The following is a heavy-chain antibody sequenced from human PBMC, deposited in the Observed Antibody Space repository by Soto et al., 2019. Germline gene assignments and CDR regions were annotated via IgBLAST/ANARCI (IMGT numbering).Heavy chain of an antibody. CDR3: ARQYVVVSPSEAFDI. J-gene: IGHJ3*02. D-gene: IGHD2-21*02. CDR2: IYPGDSDT. V-gene: IGHV5-51*01. Sequence: GESLKISCKGSGYSFTSYWIGWVRQIPGKGLEWMGVIYPGDSDTRYSPSFQGQVIISADKSISTAYLQWSSLKASDTAMYYCARQYVVVSPSEAFDIWGQGTMVTVSS. CDR1: GYSFTSYW.